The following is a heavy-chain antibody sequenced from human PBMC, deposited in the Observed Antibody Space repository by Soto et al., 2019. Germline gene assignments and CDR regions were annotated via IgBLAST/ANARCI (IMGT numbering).Heavy chain of an antibody. D-gene: IGHD3-3*01. Sequence: PGGSLRLSCAASGFTFSSYAMGWVRQAPGKGLEWVSAISGSGGSTYYADSVKGRFTISRDNSKNTLYLQMNSLRAEDTAVYYCAKGARGLRFLEWLLDYFDYWGQGTLVTVSS. CDR3: AKGARGLRFLEWLLDYFDY. CDR1: GFTFSSYA. CDR2: ISGSGGST. V-gene: IGHV3-23*01. J-gene: IGHJ4*02.